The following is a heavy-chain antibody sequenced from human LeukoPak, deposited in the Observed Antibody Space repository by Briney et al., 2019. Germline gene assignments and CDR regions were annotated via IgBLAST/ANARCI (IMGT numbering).Heavy chain of an antibody. Sequence: GGSLRLSCAASGFTFSSYWMSWVRQAPGKGLEWVANIKQDGSEKYYVDSVKGRFTISRDNAKNSLYLQMNSLRAEDTAVYYCASPDPDDSSGYYLGYWGQGTLVTVSS. CDR3: ASPDPDDSSGYYLGY. CDR1: GFTFSSYW. D-gene: IGHD3-22*01. J-gene: IGHJ4*02. CDR2: IKQDGSEK. V-gene: IGHV3-7*01.